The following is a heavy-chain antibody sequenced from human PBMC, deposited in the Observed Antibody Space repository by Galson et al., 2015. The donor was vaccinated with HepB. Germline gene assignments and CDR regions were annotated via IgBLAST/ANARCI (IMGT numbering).Heavy chain of an antibody. CDR1: GGTFSSYA. CDR3: ASTPYYDILTGYGDCYFDY. D-gene: IGHD3-9*01. CDR2: IIPIFGTA. Sequence: SVKVSCKASGGTFSSYAISWVRQAPGQGLEWMGGIIPIFGTANYAQKFQGRVTITADESTSTAYMELSSLRSEDTAVYYCASTPYYDILTGYGDCYFDYWGQGTLVTVSS. J-gene: IGHJ4*02. V-gene: IGHV1-69*13.